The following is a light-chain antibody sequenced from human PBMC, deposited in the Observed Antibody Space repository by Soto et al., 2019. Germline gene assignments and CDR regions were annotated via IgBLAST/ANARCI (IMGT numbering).Light chain of an antibody. Sequence: EIVLTQSPGTLSLSPGERATLSCRASQSVSSNFLAWYQQKPGQAPRLLIYGASTRATGVPARFSGSGSGTEFTLTISSLQSEDFTVYSCLQYHNLWAFGQGTKVDIK. CDR1: QSVSSN. J-gene: IGKJ1*01. CDR2: GAS. V-gene: IGKV3-15*01. CDR3: LQYHNLWA.